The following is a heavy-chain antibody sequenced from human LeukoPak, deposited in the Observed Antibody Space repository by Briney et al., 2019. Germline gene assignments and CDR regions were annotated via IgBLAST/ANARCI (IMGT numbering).Heavy chain of an antibody. CDR3: AKDFGGGDIVVVPES. V-gene: IGHV3-30*04. D-gene: IGHD2-2*01. J-gene: IGHJ4*02. Sequence: GGSLRLSCAASGFTFSSYAMHWVRQAPGKGLEWVAVISYDGSNKYYADSVKGRFTISRDNSKNTLYLQMNSLRAEDTAVYYCAKDFGGGDIVVVPESWGQGTLVTVSS. CDR1: GFTFSSYA. CDR2: ISYDGSNK.